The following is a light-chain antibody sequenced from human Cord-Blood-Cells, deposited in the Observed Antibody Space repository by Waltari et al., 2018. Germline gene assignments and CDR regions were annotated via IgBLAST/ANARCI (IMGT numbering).Light chain of an antibody. CDR3: QQYYSYPRT. CDR2: AAS. J-gene: IGKJ1*01. Sequence: AIRMTQSPSSLSASTGDRVNITCRASQGISSYLAWYQQKPGKAHKLLIYAASTLQSGVPSRFSGSGSGTDFTLTISCLQSEDFATYYCQQYYSYPRTFGQGTKVEIK. V-gene: IGKV1-8*01. CDR1: QGISSY.